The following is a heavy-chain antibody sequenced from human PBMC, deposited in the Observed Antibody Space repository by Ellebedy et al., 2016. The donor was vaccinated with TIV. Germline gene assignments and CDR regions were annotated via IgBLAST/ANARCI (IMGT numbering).Heavy chain of an antibody. V-gene: IGHV4-30-2*01. Sequence: SETLSLTXAVSGGSISSGGYSWSWIRQPPGKGLEWIGYIYHSGSTYYNPSLKSRVTISVDRSKNQFSLKLSSVTAADTAVYYCARVGAMVRGVIDYWGQGTLVTVSS. J-gene: IGHJ4*02. CDR2: IYHSGST. CDR1: GGSISSGGYS. D-gene: IGHD3-10*01. CDR3: ARVGAMVRGVIDY.